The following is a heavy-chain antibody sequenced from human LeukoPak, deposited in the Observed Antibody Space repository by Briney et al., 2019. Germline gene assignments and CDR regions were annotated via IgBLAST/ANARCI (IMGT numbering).Heavy chain of an antibody. J-gene: IGHJ5*02. D-gene: IGHD6-13*01. CDR1: GVTVSNNY. V-gene: IGHV3-53*01. Sequence: GGSLRLSCVASGVTVSNNYMCWVRQAQGKGLEWVSLIYSGGATSYADSVKGRFTISRDASKNTVYLQMNSLRPEDTAIYYCARDPPGIAAGGNGAWGQGTLVTVSS. CDR3: ARDPPGIAAGGNGA. CDR2: IYSGGAT.